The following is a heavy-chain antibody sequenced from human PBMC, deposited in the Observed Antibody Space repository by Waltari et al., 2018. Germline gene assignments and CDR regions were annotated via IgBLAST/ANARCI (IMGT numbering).Heavy chain of an antibody. CDR1: GFTFSTHA. CDR3: TKDRNNVANALDF. V-gene: IGHV3-23*01. J-gene: IGHJ3*01. D-gene: IGHD5-12*01. CDR2: ISHNGGDT. Sequence: EVQLLESGGGLVQPGGSLRLSGAASGFTFSTHAMTWVRQAPGRGLKWVSSISHNGGDTYYADSVKGRFTISRDNSKNTLYLQMNSLRAEDTAIYYCTKDRNNVANALDFWGQGTVVTVSS.